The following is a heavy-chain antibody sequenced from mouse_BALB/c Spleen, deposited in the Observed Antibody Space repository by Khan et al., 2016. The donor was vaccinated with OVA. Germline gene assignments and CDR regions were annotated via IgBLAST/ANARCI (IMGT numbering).Heavy chain of an antibody. CDR3: ARETAYYGNYEGMDY. CDR1: GFSLTSYG. CDR2: IWAGGST. D-gene: IGHD2-10*01. J-gene: IGHJ4*01. V-gene: IGHV2-9*02. Sequence: VQLQESGPGLVAPSQSLSITCTVSGFSLTSYGVHWVRQPPGKGLEWLGVIWAGGSTNYNSALMSRLSIRKDNSRSQVFLKLNSLQTDDTAMYYCARETAYYGNYEGMDYWGQGTSVTVSS.